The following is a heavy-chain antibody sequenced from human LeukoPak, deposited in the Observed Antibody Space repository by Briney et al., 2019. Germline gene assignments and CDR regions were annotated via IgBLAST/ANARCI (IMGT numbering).Heavy chain of an antibody. CDR1: ADFITSTNYY. V-gene: IGHV4-61*02. CDR2: AFPGGHLQTSGNI. Sequence: SETLSLTCTVSADFITSTNYYWNWIRQPAGKGLEWIGRAFPGGHLQTSGNIEYNPSLTGRVTISADTSKKQISLTLYSVTAAETAVYFCARGRLNGYDSWGKGTRVTVS. D-gene: IGHD3-3*01. J-gene: IGHJ5*02. CDR3: ARGRLNGYDS.